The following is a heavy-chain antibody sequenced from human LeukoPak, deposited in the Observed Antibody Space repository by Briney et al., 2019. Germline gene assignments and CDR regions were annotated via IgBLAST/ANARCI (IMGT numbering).Heavy chain of an antibody. Sequence: TSSDTLSLTCAIYGGSFSGYYWSWIRQPPGKGLEWIGEINHSGSTNYNPSLKSRVTISVDTSKNQFSLKLTSVTAADTAVYYCARQQWPEPNWGPGTLVTVSS. V-gene: IGHV4-34*01. J-gene: IGHJ4*02. CDR1: GGSFSGYY. D-gene: IGHD6-19*01. CDR2: INHSGST. CDR3: ARQQWPEPN.